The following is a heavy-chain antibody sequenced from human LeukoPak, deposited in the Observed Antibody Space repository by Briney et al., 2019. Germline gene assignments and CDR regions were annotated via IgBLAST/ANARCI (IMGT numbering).Heavy chain of an antibody. D-gene: IGHD1-26*01. Sequence: TGGSLRLSCAASGFRFSGYSMNWVRQAPGKGLEWLSYISDGSKNIYYADSVEGRFTISRDNAKNALYLEMKSLRDDDTAVYYCATEVGYYFDYWGLGTLVTVSS. V-gene: IGHV3-48*02. CDR1: GFRFSGYS. CDR3: ATEVGYYFDY. J-gene: IGHJ4*02. CDR2: ISDGSKNI.